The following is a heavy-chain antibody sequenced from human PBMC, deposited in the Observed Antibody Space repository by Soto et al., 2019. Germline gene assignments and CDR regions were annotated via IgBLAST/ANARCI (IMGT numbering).Heavy chain of an antibody. CDR1: GGTFSSYA. V-gene: IGHV1-69*13. CDR2: IIPIFGTA. Sequence: SVKVSCKASGGTFSSYAISWVRQAPGQGLEWMGGIIPIFGTANYAQKFQGRVTITADESTSTAYMELSSLRSEDTAVYYCARAELDYYDSSGYSEFDYWGQGTLVTVS. CDR3: ARAELDYYDSSGYSEFDY. D-gene: IGHD3-22*01. J-gene: IGHJ4*02.